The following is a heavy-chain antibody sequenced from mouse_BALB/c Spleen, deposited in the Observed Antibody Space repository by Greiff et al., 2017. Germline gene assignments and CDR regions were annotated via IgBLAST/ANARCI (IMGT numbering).Heavy chain of an antibody. CDR2: IDPANGNT. D-gene: IGHD2-4*01. CDR1: GFNIKDTY. Sequence: EVQLQQSGAELVKPGASVKLSCTASGFNIKDTYMHWVKQRPEQGLEWIGRIDPANGNTKYDPKFQGKATITADTSSNTAYLQLSSLTAEDTAVYYSIYYDYDEGADWGEGTLGTVSA. CDR3: IYYDYDEGAD. J-gene: IGHJ3*01. V-gene: IGHV14-3*02.